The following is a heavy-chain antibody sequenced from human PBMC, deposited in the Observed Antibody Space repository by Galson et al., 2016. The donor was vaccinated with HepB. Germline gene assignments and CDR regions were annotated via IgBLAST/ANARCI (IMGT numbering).Heavy chain of an antibody. J-gene: IGHJ5*02. CDR3: ARDGAGSGNSLSWFDP. CDR1: GYTFIGSY. D-gene: IGHD4-23*01. V-gene: IGHV1-2*02. Sequence: SVKVSCKASGYTFIGSYIHWVRQAPGQGLEWVGWINPNSGGIQIAQKFQGRVTMTRDTSISTAYMELNRLRSDDTAVYYCARDGAGSGNSLSWFDPWGQGTLVIVSS. CDR2: INPNSGGI.